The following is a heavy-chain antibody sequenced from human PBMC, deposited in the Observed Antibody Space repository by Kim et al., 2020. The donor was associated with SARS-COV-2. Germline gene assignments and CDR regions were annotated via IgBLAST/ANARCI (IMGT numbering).Heavy chain of an antibody. D-gene: IGHD3-10*01. V-gene: IGHV1-69*13. J-gene: IGHJ4*02. CDR3: ARERPTGITMVRGVAPFDY. CDR2: IIPIFGTA. Sequence: SVKVSCKASGGTFSSYAISWVRQAPGQGLEWMGGIIPIFGTANYAQKFQGRVTITADESTSTAYMELSSLRSEDTAVYYCARERPTGITMVRGVAPFDYWGQGTLVTVSS. CDR1: GGTFSSYA.